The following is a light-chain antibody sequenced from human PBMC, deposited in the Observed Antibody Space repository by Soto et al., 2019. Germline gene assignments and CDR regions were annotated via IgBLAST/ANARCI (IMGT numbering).Light chain of an antibody. J-gene: IGKJ1*01. CDR3: QAFKSAPRT. V-gene: IGKV1-27*01. Sequence: DIQLTQSPSSLSASIGDRVTITCRASQVISNYLAWYQQRPGKAPKLLIFDASTLPSGVPSRFSGSGSGTDFTLTISGLQPEDVATYCCQAFKSAPRTFGQGTRVDIK. CDR2: DAS. CDR1: QVISNY.